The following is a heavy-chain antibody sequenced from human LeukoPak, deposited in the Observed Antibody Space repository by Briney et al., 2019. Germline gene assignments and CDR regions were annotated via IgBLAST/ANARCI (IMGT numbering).Heavy chain of an antibody. J-gene: IGHJ4*02. D-gene: IGHD1-7*01. CDR1: GYTFTGYY. CDR2: INPNSGGT. Sequence: ASVKVSCKASGYTFTGYYMHWVRQAPGQGLEWMGWINPNSGGTNYAQKFQGRVTMTRDTSISTAYMELSRLGSDDTAVYYCARGLVPPGWNYGYWGQGTLVTVSS. V-gene: IGHV1-2*02. CDR3: ARGLVPPGWNYGY.